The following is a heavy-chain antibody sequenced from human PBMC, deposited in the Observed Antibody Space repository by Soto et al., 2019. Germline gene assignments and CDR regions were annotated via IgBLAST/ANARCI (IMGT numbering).Heavy chain of an antibody. D-gene: IGHD5-18*01. Sequence: QVQLQESGPGLVKPSQTLSLTCTVSGGSISSGDYYWSWIRQPPGKGPEWIGYIYYSGSTYYNPSLKSRVTISVDTSKNQFSLKLSSVTAADTAVYYCARRHTAMGNYYYYYGMDVWGQGTTVTVSS. J-gene: IGHJ6*02. CDR1: GGSISSGDYY. CDR3: ARRHTAMGNYYYYYGMDV. CDR2: IYYSGST. V-gene: IGHV4-30-4*01.